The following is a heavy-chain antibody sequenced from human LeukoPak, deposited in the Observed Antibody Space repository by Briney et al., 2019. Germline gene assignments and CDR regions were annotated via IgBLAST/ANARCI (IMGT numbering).Heavy chain of an antibody. CDR2: IIPILGIA. D-gene: IGHD3-10*01. V-gene: IGHV1-69*04. CDR3: ARAYGSGSYYSPSFDY. J-gene: IGHJ4*02. Sequence: SVKVSCKASGGTFSSYAISWVRQAPGQGLEWMGRIIPILGIANYAQKFQGRVTITADKSTSTAYMELSSLRSEDTAVYYCARAYGSGSYYSPSFDYWGQGTLVTVSS. CDR1: GGTFSSYA.